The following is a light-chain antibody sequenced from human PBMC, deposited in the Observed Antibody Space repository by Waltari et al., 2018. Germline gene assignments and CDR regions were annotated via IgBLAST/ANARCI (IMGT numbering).Light chain of an antibody. CDR2: EGT. V-gene: IGLV2-14*01. CDR3: SSYTTSNTWV. Sequence: QSALTQPASVSGSPGQSITISCTGTSSDVGGYHHVSWYQHHPGKAPKLMIFEGTDRPSGVSNRFSGSKSGNTASLTISGLQAEDEADYYCSSYTTSNTWVFGGGTKVTVL. CDR1: SSDVGGYHH. J-gene: IGLJ3*02.